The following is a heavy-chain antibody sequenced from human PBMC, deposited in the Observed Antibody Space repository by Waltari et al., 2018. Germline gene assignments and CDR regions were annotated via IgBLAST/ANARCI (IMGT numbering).Heavy chain of an antibody. CDR1: YYSITGCYY. J-gene: IGHJ5*02. D-gene: IGHD2-15*01. CDR3: ASLSLGYCRGAGALCYKKDA. V-gene: IGHV4-38-2*01. CDR2: IYHDGTT. Sequence: QVELQESGPGLVKPSETLSLTCAVSYYSITGCYYWGWVRQPPGTGLEWIGTIYHDGTTYYSPSLKSRVIITLDTSETRFSLGLGCVTATDTAVYYCASLSLGYCRGAGALCYKKDAWGQGTLVTVSS.